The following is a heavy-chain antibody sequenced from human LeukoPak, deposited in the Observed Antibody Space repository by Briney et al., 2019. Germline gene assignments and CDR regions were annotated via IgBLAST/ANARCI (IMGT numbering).Heavy chain of an antibody. J-gene: IGHJ4*02. D-gene: IGHD3-3*01. Sequence: HTGGSLRLSCAASGFTFDDYAMHWVRQAPGKGLEWVSGISWNSGIIGYADSVKGRFTISRDNAKNSLYLQMNSLRAEDTALYYCAKYSGYDFWSGYAFDYWGQGTLVTVSS. CDR2: ISWNSGII. CDR3: AKYSGYDFWSGYAFDY. CDR1: GFTFDDYA. V-gene: IGHV3-9*01.